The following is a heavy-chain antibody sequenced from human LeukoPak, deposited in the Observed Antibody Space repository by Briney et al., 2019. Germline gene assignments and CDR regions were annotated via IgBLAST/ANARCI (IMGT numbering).Heavy chain of an antibody. CDR3: ARDLGSIAAVGEDYYYYGMDV. J-gene: IGHJ6*02. Sequence: GGSLRLSCAASGFSFSGYSMNWVRQAPGKGLEWVSSISSSSGYIYHADSVKGRFTISRDNAKNSLYLQMNSLRADDTAVYYCARDLGSIAAVGEDYYYYGMDVWGQGTTVTVSS. CDR2: ISSSSGYI. D-gene: IGHD6-13*01. CDR1: GFSFSGYS. V-gene: IGHV3-21*01.